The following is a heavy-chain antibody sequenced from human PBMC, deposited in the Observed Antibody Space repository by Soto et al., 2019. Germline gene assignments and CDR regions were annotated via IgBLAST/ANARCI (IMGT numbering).Heavy chain of an antibody. D-gene: IGHD1-26*01. CDR3: AKEGGLSGSYYISSSYYFAY. CDR1: GFTFSSYG. Sequence: QVQLVESGGGVVQPGRSLRLSCVASGFTFSSYGMHWVRQAPGKGLEWVAIISYDGSNTYYADSVKGRFTISRDNSKNTLYLQMNSLRAEDTSVYYCAKEGGLSGSYYISSSYYFAYWGKGPLVPVSS. CDR2: ISYDGSNT. J-gene: IGHJ4*02. V-gene: IGHV3-30*18.